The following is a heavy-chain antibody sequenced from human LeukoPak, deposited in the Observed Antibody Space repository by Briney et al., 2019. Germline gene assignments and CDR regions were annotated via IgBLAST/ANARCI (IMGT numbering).Heavy chain of an antibody. J-gene: IGHJ4*02. Sequence: NAGESLKISCKGSGYSFTSYWIGWVRQMPGKGLEWMGIIYPGDSDIRYSPSFQGQVTISADNSFSTAYLLWGSLQASDTAMYYCAKIDRQYCSRSSCYALDYWGQGTQVTVSS. V-gene: IGHV5-51*01. CDR1: GYSFTSYW. D-gene: IGHD2-2*01. CDR3: AKIDRQYCSRSSCYALDY. CDR2: IYPGDSDI.